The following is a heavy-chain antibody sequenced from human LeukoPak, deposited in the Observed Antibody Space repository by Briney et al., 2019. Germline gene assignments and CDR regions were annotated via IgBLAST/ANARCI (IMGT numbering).Heavy chain of an antibody. D-gene: IGHD2-2*01. CDR1: GYTFTGYY. CDR3: ARGVYCSSTSCYVNFDY. J-gene: IGHJ4*02. Sequence: GASVKVSCKASGYTFTGYYMHWVRQAPGQGLEWMGGIIPIFGTANYAQKFRGRVTITADESTSTAYMELSSLRSEDTAVYYCARGVYCSSTSCYVNFDYWGQGTLVTVSS. V-gene: IGHV1-69*13. CDR2: IIPIFGTA.